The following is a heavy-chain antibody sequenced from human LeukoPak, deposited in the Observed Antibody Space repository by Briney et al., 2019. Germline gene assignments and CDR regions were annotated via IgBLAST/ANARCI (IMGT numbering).Heavy chain of an antibody. V-gene: IGHV3-48*03. D-gene: IGHD2-2*01. CDR3: ARGSRDAFDI. J-gene: IGHJ3*02. Sequence: GGSLRLSCAASGFSFSDSDMNWVRQAPGKGLEWVSYISSSGSTIYYADSVKGRFTISRDNAKSSVYLQMNSLRAEDTAVYYCARGSRDAFDIWGQGTMATVPS. CDR1: GFSFSDSD. CDR2: ISSSGSTI.